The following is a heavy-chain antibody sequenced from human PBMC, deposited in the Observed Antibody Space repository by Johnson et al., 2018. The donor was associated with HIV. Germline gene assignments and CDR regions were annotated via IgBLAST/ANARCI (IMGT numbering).Heavy chain of an antibody. D-gene: IGHD3-22*01. J-gene: IGHJ3*02. CDR3: ARDGQDRDDAFDI. CDR2: ISYDGSIK. Sequence: QVQLVESGGGLVQPGGSLRLSCAASGFTFSDHYMDWVRQAPGKGLEWVAVISYDGSIKYYADSVKGRFTISRDNSKNTLYLQMNSQRAEDTAVYYCARDGQDRDDAFDIWGQGTMVTVSS. CDR1: GFTFSDHY. V-gene: IGHV3-30*03.